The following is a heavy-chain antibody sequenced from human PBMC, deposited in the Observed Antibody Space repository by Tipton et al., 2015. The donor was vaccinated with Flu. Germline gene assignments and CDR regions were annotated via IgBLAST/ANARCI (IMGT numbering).Heavy chain of an antibody. Sequence: GLVKPSETLSLTRSVSGGSLSSFYWTWIRQSVGKGLEWIGRVYSSGTTNLNPSLKSQLTMSVDASKNHFSLTLRSVTAADTAVYYSARGSGSGTFTIFDLWGQGTLVTVSS. CDR1: GGSLSSFY. CDR2: VYSSGTT. D-gene: IGHD3-10*01. V-gene: IGHV4-4*07. J-gene: IGHJ5*02. CDR3: ARGSGSGTFTIFDL.